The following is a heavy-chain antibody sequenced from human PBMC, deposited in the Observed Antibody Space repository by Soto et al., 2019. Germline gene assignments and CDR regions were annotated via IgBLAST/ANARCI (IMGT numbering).Heavy chain of an antibody. J-gene: IGHJ5*02. Sequence: SETLSLTCAVSGYSISSSYYWGWIRQPPGKGLEWIGSIYHSGSTYYNPSLKSRVTISADTSKNQFSLNLSSVTAADTAVYYCARGSYNWNPRVNWFDPWGQGTLVTVSS. CDR1: GYSISSSYY. V-gene: IGHV4-38-2*01. CDR3: ARGSYNWNPRVNWFDP. CDR2: IYHSGST. D-gene: IGHD1-20*01.